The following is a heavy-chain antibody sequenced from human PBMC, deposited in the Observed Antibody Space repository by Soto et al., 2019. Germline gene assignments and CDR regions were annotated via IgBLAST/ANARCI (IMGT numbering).Heavy chain of an antibody. CDR3: ARDRGGNLGAAYDFWSGYYTDGTFDY. Sequence: PGGSLRLSCAASGFTFSSYGMHWVRQAPGKGLEWVAVIWYDGSNKYYADSVKGRFTISRDNSKNTLYLQMNSLRAEDTAVYYCARDRGGNLGAAYDFWSGYYTDGTFDYWGQGTLVTVSS. CDR2: IWYDGSNK. V-gene: IGHV3-33*01. D-gene: IGHD3-3*01. J-gene: IGHJ4*02. CDR1: GFTFSSYG.